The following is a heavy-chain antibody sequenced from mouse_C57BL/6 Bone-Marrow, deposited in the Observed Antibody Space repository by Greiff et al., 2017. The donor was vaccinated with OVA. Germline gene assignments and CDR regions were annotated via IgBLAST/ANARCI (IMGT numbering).Heavy chain of an antibody. Sequence: VQLQQSGAELVRPGTSVKVSCKAYGYAFTNYLIEWVKQRPGQGLEWIGVINPGSGGTNYNEKFKGKATLTADKSSSTAYMQLSSLTSEDSAVYFCARSSVITTVVAPGDYWGQGTSVTVSS. CDR2: INPGSGGT. D-gene: IGHD1-1*01. CDR1: GYAFTNYL. CDR3: ARSSVITTVVAPGDY. V-gene: IGHV1-54*01. J-gene: IGHJ4*01.